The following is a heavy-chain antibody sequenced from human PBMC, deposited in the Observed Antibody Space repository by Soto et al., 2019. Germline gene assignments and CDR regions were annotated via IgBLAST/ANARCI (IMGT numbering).Heavy chain of an antibody. CDR2: ISSSSTI. J-gene: IGHJ6*03. Sequence: GGSLRLSCAASGFTFSSYSMNWIRQAPEKGQERVSYISSSSTIYYADSVKGRFTISRDNAKNSLYLQMNSLRAEDTALYYFAREGYPYYGFWSGYYVPYMDVWGKGTTVTVSS. CDR1: GFTFSSYS. CDR3: AREGYPYYGFWSGYYVPYMDV. D-gene: IGHD3-3*01. V-gene: IGHV3-48*01.